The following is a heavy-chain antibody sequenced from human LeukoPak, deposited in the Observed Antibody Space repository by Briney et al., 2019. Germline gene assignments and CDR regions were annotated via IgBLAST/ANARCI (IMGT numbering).Heavy chain of an antibody. J-gene: IGHJ4*02. Sequence: ASVKVSCKASGYTFTSYGISWVRQAPGQGLEWMGWISAYNGNTNYAQKLQGRVTMTTDTSTSTAYMELRSLRSDDTAVYYCARDTKIAAAGTFDYWGQGTLVTVSS. CDR3: ARDTKIAAAGTFDY. CDR1: GYTFTSYG. CDR2: ISAYNGNT. D-gene: IGHD6-13*01. V-gene: IGHV1-18*01.